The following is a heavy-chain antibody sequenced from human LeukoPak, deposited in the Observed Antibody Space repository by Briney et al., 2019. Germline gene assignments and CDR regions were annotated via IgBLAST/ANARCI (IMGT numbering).Heavy chain of an antibody. CDR1: GFTFSSYW. J-gene: IGHJ4*02. Sequence: GGSLRLSCAASGFTFSSYWMSWVRQAPGKGLEWVANIKEDGNEKDYLDSVKGRFTISRDNAKDSVYLQMNSLRAEDTAVYYCVPQYSSPNFEDWGQGTLVTVSS. CDR3: VPQYSSPNFED. CDR2: IKEDGNEK. D-gene: IGHD6-13*01. V-gene: IGHV3-7*01.